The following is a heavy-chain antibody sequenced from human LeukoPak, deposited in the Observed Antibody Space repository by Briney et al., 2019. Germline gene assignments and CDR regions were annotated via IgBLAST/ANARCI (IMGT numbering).Heavy chain of an antibody. V-gene: IGHV3-64D*09. CDR2: ISGNGGGT. Sequence: GGSLRPSCSASGFTFSTYAIHWVRQAPGKGLEYVSAISGNGGGTYYADSVKGRFIISRDNAKNMLYLQMSSLRTEDTAVYYCVKGYSGSYLAMSYFDQWGQGTLVTVSS. D-gene: IGHD1-26*01. J-gene: IGHJ4*02. CDR3: VKGYSGSYLAMSYFDQ. CDR1: GFTFSTYA.